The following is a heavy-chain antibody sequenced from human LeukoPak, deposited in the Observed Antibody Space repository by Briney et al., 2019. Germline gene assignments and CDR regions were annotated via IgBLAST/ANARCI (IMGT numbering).Heavy chain of an antibody. CDR3: ARDRGAMIAIYYFDY. J-gene: IGHJ4*02. V-gene: IGHV4-38-2*02. CDR1: GYSISSGYY. Sequence: SETLSLTCTVSGYSISSGYYWGWIRQPPGKGLEWIGSIYHSGSTYYNPSLKSRVTISVDTSKNQFSLKLSSVTAADTAVYYCARDRGAMIAIYYFDYWGQGTLVTVSS. CDR2: IYHSGST. D-gene: IGHD3-22*01.